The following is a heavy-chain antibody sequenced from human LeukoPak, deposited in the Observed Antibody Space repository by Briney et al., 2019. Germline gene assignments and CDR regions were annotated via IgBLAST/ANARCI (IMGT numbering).Heavy chain of an antibody. Sequence: GGSLRLSCAASGFTLSSFAMSWVRQAPGKGLEWVSAIVGSGASTYYADSVKGRFTISRDNSKNTLHLQMNSLRAEDTAIYHCAKVRVVGDYNWFFDLWSRGTLVTVSS. CDR2: IVGSGAST. D-gene: IGHD4-17*01. V-gene: IGHV3-23*01. CDR3: AKVRVVGDYNWFFDL. CDR1: GFTLSSFA. J-gene: IGHJ2*01.